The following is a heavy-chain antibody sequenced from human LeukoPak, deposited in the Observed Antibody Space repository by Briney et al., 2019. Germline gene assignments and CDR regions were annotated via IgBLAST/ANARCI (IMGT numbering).Heavy chain of an antibody. CDR3: AGRHCSSTSCYES. Sequence: PGGSLRLSCAASGFTFSNYDMNWVRQAPGKGLEWVSSISSSSTYIYYAVSVRGRFTISRDTAKNSLYLQMNSLRAEDTAVYYCAGRHCSSTSCYESWGQGTLVTVSS. D-gene: IGHD2-2*01. V-gene: IGHV3-21*01. J-gene: IGHJ5*02. CDR1: GFTFSNYD. CDR2: ISSSSTYI.